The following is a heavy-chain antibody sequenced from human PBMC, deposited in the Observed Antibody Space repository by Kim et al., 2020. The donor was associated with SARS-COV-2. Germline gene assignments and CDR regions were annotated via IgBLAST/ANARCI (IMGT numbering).Heavy chain of an antibody. Sequence: GGSLRLSCAASGFTFSDYYISWIRQAPGKGLEWVSYIRSSGTTMFYADSLKGRFVMSRDNAKNSVYLQMNTLTVEDTAVYYCARVASGYSFDYWGQGILVTVSS. D-gene: IGHD3-22*01. CDR1: GFTFSDYY. V-gene: IGHV3-11*04. CDR3: ARVASGYSFDY. J-gene: IGHJ4*02. CDR2: IRSSGTTM.